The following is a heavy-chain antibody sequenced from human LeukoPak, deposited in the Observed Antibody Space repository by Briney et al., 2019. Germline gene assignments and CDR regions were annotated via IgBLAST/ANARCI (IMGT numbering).Heavy chain of an antibody. D-gene: IGHD5-18*01. CDR3: ARQADTAMLIWSFTDY. CDR1: KFTFTTYS. CDR2: ISSSSTYI. Sequence: GGSLRLSCAASKFTFTTYSMNWVRQAPGKGLEWVSSISSSSTYINYADSVKGRFTISRDNAKNSLYLQMNSLRAEDTALYYCARQADTAMLIWSFTDYWGQGTLVTVSS. V-gene: IGHV3-21*01. J-gene: IGHJ4*02.